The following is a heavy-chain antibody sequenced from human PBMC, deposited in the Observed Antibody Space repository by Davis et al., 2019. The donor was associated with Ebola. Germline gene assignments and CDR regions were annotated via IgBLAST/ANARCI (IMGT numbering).Heavy chain of an antibody. CDR1: GYTFTSYY. V-gene: IGHV1-46*01. Sequence: ASVKVSCKASGYTFTSYYMHWVRQAPGQGLEWMGIINPSGGSTSYAQKFQGRVTMTRDTSTSTVYMELSSLRSEDTAVYYCARHQGGYYGSGSYYKKYYYYYGMDVWGQGTTVTVSS. D-gene: IGHD3-10*01. CDR2: INPSGGST. J-gene: IGHJ6*02. CDR3: ARHQGGYYGSGSYYKKYYYYYGMDV.